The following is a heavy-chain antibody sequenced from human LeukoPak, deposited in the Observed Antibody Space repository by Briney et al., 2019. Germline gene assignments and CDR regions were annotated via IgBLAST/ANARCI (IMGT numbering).Heavy chain of an antibody. CDR2: IYYSGST. J-gene: IGHJ4*02. V-gene: IGHV4-59*01. CDR3: ARGGSSWYADY. CDR1: GGSISSYY. Sequence: SETLSLTCTVSGGSISSYYWSWIRQPPGKGLEWIGYIYYSGSTNYNPSLKSRVTMSVDTSNDQFSLKVSSVTAADTAVYYCARGGSSWYADYWGQGTLVTVSS. D-gene: IGHD6-13*01.